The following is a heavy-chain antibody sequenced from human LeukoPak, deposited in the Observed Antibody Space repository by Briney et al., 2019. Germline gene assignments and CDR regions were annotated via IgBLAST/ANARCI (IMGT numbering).Heavy chain of an antibody. CDR2: IKQDGSEK. CDR1: GFTFSNYW. D-gene: IGHD5-12*01. CDR3: ARGVAYLFDC. J-gene: IGHJ4*02. Sequence: GGSLRLSCAASGFTFSNYWMSWVRQAPGKGLEWVANIKQDGSEKYYVDSVKGRFTISRDNAKNSLYLQMNSLRAEDTAVYYCARGVAYLFDCWGQGTLVTVSS. V-gene: IGHV3-7*04.